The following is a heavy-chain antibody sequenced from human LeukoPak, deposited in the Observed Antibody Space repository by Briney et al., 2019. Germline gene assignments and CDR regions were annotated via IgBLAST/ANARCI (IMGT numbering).Heavy chain of an antibody. V-gene: IGHV4-34*01. CDR1: GGSISSYY. D-gene: IGHD3-3*01. J-gene: IGHJ4*02. CDR3: ARAGGGYYDFWSGYYTPFFDY. Sequence: PSETLSLTCTVSGGSISSYYWSWIRQPPGKGLEWIGEINHNGSTNYNPSLKSRVTISVDTSKNQFSLKLSSVTAADTAVYYCARAGGGYYDFWSGYYTPFFDYWGQGTLVTVSS. CDR2: INHNGST.